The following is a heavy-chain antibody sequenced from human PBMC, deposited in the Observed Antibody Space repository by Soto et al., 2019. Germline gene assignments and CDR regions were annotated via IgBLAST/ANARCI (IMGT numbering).Heavy chain of an antibody. CDR1: GFTFSRYG. CDR2: ISYDGSNK. CDR3: AKDRRYSSSWYKGYYFDY. V-gene: IGHV3-30*18. J-gene: IGHJ4*02. D-gene: IGHD6-13*01. Sequence: GGSLRLSCAASGFTFSRYGMHWVRQAPGKGLEWVAVISYDGSNKYYADSVKGRFTISRDNSKNTLYLQMNSLRAEDTAVYYCAKDRRYSSSWYKGYYFDYWGQGTLVTVSS.